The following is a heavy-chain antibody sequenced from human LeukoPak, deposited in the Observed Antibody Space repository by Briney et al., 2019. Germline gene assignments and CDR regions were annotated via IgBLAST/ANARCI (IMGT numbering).Heavy chain of an antibody. V-gene: IGHV4-34*01. Sequence: SETLSLTCAVYGGSFSGYYWSWIRQPPGKGLEWIGEINHSGSTNYNPALKSRGTISVDTSNNQFSLRLSSMTAADTTVDYCAILAPYGSAVDWGQGTLVTVSS. CDR2: INHSGST. CDR3: AILAPYGSAVD. J-gene: IGHJ4*02. D-gene: IGHD3-10*01. CDR1: GGSFSGYY.